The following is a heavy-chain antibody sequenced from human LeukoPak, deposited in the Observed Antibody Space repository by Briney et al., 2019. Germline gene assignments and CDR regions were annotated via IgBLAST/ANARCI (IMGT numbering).Heavy chain of an antibody. D-gene: IGHD3-16*01. V-gene: IGHV4-59*01. CDR1: GVSIGSYY. Sequence: SETLSLTCTVSGVSIGSYYWSWIRQPPRTGLECIGYIYYSGSTNYHPSLKSRVTISVDTSKNQFSLKLSSVTAADTAVYYCASMEESSGYFDYWGQGTLVTVSS. CDR2: IYYSGST. J-gene: IGHJ4*02. CDR3: ASMEESSGYFDY.